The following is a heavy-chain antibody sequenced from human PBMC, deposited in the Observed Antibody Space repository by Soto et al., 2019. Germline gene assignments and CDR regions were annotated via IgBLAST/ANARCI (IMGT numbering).Heavy chain of an antibody. CDR2: IFYTGSA. V-gene: IGHV4-30-4*01. CDR3: ARPLYYGAYFDY. D-gene: IGHD3-3*01. J-gene: IGHJ4*02. CDR1: GGSISSDDYY. Sequence: SETLSLTCTVSGGSISSDDYYWSWIRQRPGKALEWIGYIFYTGSAYYNPSLRSRFTISVDTSKNQFSLKLSSVTAADTAVYYCARPLYYGAYFDYWGQGIPVTVSS.